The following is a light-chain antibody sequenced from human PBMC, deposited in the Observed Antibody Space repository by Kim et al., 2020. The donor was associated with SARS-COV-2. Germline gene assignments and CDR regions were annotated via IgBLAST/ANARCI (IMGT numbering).Light chain of an antibody. CDR3: QQYKNYPYT. CDR1: QTINNW. CDR2: KAS. Sequence: SASVGDRVTITCRASQTINNWLAWYQQKPGKAPKFLMFKASTLESGVPARFGGSGSGTEFTLTIDSLQPDDFGTYYCQQYKNYPYTFGQGTKLEI. V-gene: IGKV1-5*03. J-gene: IGKJ2*01.